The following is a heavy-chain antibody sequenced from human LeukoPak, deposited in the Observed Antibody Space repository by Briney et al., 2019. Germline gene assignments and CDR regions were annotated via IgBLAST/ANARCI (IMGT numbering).Heavy chain of an antibody. J-gene: IGHJ6*02. CDR1: GFTFSSYS. V-gene: IGHV3-48*01. Sequence: GGSLRLSCAASGFTFSSYSMNWVRQAPGKGLEWVSYISSSSSTIYYADSVKGRFTISRDNAKNSLYLQMNSLRAEDTAVYYCARAITMVRGVILWANYYYGMDVWGQGTTVTVSS. CDR2: ISSSSSTI. CDR3: ARAITMVRGVILWANYYYGMDV. D-gene: IGHD3-10*01.